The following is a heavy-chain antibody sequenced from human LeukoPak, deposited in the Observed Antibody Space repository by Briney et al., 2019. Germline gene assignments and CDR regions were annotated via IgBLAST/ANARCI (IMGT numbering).Heavy chain of an antibody. CDR1: GFTFNSYA. V-gene: IGHV3-23*01. D-gene: IGHD1-14*01. CDR2: ISGSGGST. Sequence: GGSLRLSCAGSGFTFNSYAMSWVRQAPGKGLEWVSAISGSGGSTYYADSVKGRFTISRDNSKNTLYLQMNSLRAEDTAVYYCANGPPPSYYCYYMDVWGKGTTVTVSS. J-gene: IGHJ6*03. CDR3: ANGPPPSYYCYYMDV.